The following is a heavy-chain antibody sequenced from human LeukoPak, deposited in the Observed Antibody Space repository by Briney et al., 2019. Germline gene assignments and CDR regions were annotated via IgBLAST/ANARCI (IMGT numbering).Heavy chain of an antibody. Sequence: SETLSLTCAVYGGSFSGYYWSWIRQPPGKGLEWIGEINHSGSTNYNPSLKSRVTISVDTSKNQFSLKLSSVTAADTAVYYCARGVVAAPQTFDYWGQGNPVTVSS. D-gene: IGHD2-15*01. CDR1: GGSFSGYY. CDR3: ARGVVAAPQTFDY. V-gene: IGHV4-34*01. CDR2: INHSGST. J-gene: IGHJ4*02.